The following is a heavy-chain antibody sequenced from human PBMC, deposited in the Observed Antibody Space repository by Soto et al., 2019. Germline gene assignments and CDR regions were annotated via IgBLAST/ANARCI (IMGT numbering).Heavy chain of an antibody. J-gene: IGHJ6*02. CDR1: GGTFSSYA. V-gene: IGHV1-69*01. CDR3: ARGGQIYCSSTSGPKKGYYYYGMDV. D-gene: IGHD2-2*01. Sequence: QVQLVQSGAEVKKPGSSVKVSCKASGGTFSSYAISWVRQAPGQGLEWMGGIIPIFGTANYAQKFQGRVTITADESTSTAYMELSSLRSEDTAVYYCARGGQIYCSSTSGPKKGYYYYGMDVWGQGTTGTVSS. CDR2: IIPIFGTA.